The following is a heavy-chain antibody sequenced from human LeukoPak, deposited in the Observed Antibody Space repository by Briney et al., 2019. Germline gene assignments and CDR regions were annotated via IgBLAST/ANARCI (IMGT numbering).Heavy chain of an antibody. Sequence: SETLSLTCAVYGGSFSGYYWSWIRQHPGKGLEWIGYIYYSGSTYYNPSLKSRLTISLDTSKNQFSLTLNSVTAADTAVYYCAGGHDTSGSYYWGQGTLVTVSS. J-gene: IGHJ4*02. V-gene: IGHV4-34*09. CDR3: AGGHDTSGSYY. CDR2: IYYSGST. D-gene: IGHD3-22*01. CDR1: GGSFSGYY.